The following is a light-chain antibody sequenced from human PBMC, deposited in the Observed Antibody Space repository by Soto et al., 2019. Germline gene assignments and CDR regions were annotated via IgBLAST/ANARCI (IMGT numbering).Light chain of an antibody. Sequence: QSVLTQPPSVSGSPGQSVTISCTGTSSDVGSYNRVSWYQQPPGTAPKLMIYEVSNRPSGVPDRFSGSKSGNTASLTVSGLQAWDEADYYCSSYAGSNNFVVFGGGTQLTVL. CDR3: SSYAGSNNFVV. CDR1: SSDVGSYNR. J-gene: IGLJ2*01. V-gene: IGLV2-18*02. CDR2: EVS.